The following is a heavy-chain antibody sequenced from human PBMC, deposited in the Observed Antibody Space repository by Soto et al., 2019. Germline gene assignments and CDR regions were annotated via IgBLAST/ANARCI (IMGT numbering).Heavy chain of an antibody. CDR1: GGSINNYY. D-gene: IGHD6-19*01. CDR2: IYYSGST. J-gene: IGHJ4*02. CDR3: ARRYGSVFDY. Sequence: QVQLQESGPGLVKPSETLSLTCTVSGGSINNYYWSWIRQPPGKGLGWIGYIYYSGSTNYNPSLKSRVTISVDTSKNQFSLKLSSVTAADTAVYYCARRYGSVFDYWGQGTLVTVSS. V-gene: IGHV4-59*01.